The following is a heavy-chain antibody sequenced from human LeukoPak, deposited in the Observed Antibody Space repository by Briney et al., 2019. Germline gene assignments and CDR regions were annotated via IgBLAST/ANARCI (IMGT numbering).Heavy chain of an antibody. Sequence: GRSLRLSCAASGFTFSSYAMHWVRQAPGKGLEWVSVIFSDGTTYYTDSVKGRFTISRDNSKNTLYLQLSSLRAEDTAVYYCAKTGGPWDWGQGTLVTVSS. V-gene: IGHV3-53*01. CDR3: AKTGGPWD. J-gene: IGHJ4*02. D-gene: IGHD7-27*01. CDR2: IFSDGTT. CDR1: GFTFSSYA.